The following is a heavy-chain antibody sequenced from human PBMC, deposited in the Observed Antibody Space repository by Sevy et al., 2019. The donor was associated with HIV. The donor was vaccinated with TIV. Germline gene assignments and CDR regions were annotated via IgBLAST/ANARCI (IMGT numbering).Heavy chain of an antibody. J-gene: IGHJ4*02. Sequence: GGSLRLSCAASGFTFSTYGMHWVRQTPGKGLEWVAVISYDGTDTYYADSVKGRFTISKDNSKNTLSLQMNSLRVEDTAGYYCAKAAIVVVSASPNCFDSWGPGTVVTVSS. CDR3: AKAAIVVVSASPNCFDS. V-gene: IGHV3-30*18. D-gene: IGHD2-21*02. CDR2: ISYDGTDT. CDR1: GFTFSTYG.